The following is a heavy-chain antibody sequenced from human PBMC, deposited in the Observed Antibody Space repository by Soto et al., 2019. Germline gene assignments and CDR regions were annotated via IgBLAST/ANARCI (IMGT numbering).Heavy chain of an antibody. Sequence: QVLLVQSGAEVKKPGASVKVSCKASGYTFNSYGVSWVRQAPGPGLEWMGWISAYNGNTKYSQNLQGRVTMTIDTTTSSAYLEVRSLRSDDTAIYYGARYFWSGQLPFYFDQWGQGTLVTVSS. CDR2: ISAYNGNT. V-gene: IGHV1-18*01. CDR1: GYTFNSYG. J-gene: IGHJ4*02. D-gene: IGHD3-3*01. CDR3: ARYFWSGQLPFYFDQ.